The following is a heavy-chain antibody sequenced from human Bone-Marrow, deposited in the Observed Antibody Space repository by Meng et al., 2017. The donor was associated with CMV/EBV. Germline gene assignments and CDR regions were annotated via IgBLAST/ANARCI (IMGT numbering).Heavy chain of an antibody. Sequence: SLKISCASSGFTFSSYSMNWVRQAPGKGLEWGSTISSSSSYIYYADSVKGRFTISRDNAKNTLYLQMNSLRAEDTAVYYCARHSSGWYEEDYWGQGTLVTVSS. J-gene: IGHJ4*02. CDR1: GFTFSSYS. CDR3: ARHSSGWYEEDY. D-gene: IGHD6-19*01. V-gene: IGHV3-21*01. CDR2: ISSSSSYI.